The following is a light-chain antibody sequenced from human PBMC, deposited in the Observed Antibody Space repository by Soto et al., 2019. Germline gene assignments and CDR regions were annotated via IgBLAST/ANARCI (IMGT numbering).Light chain of an antibody. V-gene: IGKV1-33*01. J-gene: IGKJ4*01. Sequence: DIQMTQSPSSLSASVGARVTITCQASQDIRTYLNWYQQKPGKAPKLLIYDASNLETGVPSRFSGSGSGTDFTFTISSLQPEDIATYYCQQYDNLPALTFGGGTKVEIK. CDR3: QQYDNLPALT. CDR2: DAS. CDR1: QDIRTY.